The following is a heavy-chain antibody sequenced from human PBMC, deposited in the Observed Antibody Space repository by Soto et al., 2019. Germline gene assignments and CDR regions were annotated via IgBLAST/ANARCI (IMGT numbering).Heavy chain of an antibody. V-gene: IGHV4-39*01. Sequence: SEILSLTCTVSGGSISSSSYYWGWIRQPPGKGLEWIGSIYYSGSTYYNPSLKSRVTISVDTSKNQFSLKLSSVTAADTAVYYCARGQGIAARLGYWGQGTLVTVSS. CDR1: GGSISSSSYY. J-gene: IGHJ4*02. D-gene: IGHD6-6*01. CDR2: IYYSGST. CDR3: ARGQGIAARLGY.